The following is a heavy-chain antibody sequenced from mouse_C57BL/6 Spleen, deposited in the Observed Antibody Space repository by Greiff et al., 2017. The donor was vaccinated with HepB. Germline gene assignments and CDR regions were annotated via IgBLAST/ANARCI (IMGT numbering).Heavy chain of an antibody. CDR1: GFTFSSYG. J-gene: IGHJ3*01. D-gene: IGHD2-4*01. CDR3: ARHGGLRQEFAY. Sequence: EVQVVESGGDLVKPGGSLKLSCAASGFTFSSYGMSWVRQTPDKRLEWVATISSGGSYTYYPDSVKGRFTISRDNAKNTLYLQMSSLKSEDTAMYYCARHGGLRQEFAYWGQGTLVTVSA. CDR2: ISSGGSYT. V-gene: IGHV5-6*01.